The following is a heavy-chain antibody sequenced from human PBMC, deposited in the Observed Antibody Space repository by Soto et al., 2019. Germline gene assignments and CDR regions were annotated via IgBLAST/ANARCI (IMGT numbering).Heavy chain of an antibody. V-gene: IGHV2-5*02. CDR2: IYWDDDK. CDR1: GFSLSTSGVG. J-gene: IGHJ4*02. Sequence: QITLKESGPTLVKPTQTLTLTCTFSGFSLSTSGVGVGWIRQPPGQALEWLALIYWDDDKRYSPSLKSRLTITKDTSKNQVVLTMTNMDPVDTATYYCAHILGYYGSGTLYFDYWGQGTLVTVSS. CDR3: AHILGYYGSGTLYFDY. D-gene: IGHD3-10*01.